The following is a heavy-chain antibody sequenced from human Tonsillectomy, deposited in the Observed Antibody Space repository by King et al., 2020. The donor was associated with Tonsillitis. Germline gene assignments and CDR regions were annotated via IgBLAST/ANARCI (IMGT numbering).Heavy chain of an antibody. CDR1: GFTFSSYG. D-gene: IGHD3-22*01. CDR2: XXXXXXXK. Sequence: VQLVESGGGVVQPGGSLRLSCAASGFTFSSYGMHWVRXAPGKXXXWXXXXXXXXXXKXXADSVKGRXTISRXNSKNTLYLQMXXLRAEDTAVYYCAKLGYYYDSSGWGGQGTLVTVSS. CDR3: AKLGYYYDSSGW. J-gene: IGHJ4*02. V-gene: IGHV3-30*02.